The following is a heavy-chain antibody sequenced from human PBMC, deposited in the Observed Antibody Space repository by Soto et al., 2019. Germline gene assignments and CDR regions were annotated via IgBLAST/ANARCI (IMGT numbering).Heavy chain of an antibody. CDR3: AREVALNTGLGMGY. J-gene: IGHJ4*02. Sequence: PWWSXRLSCSSAVFALTNYWMHWVRHAPGKGLEWVAHISNDGSKKFYGDSVKGRFTISRGNSENTVYLQMTSLRPDDTAVFYCAREVALNTGLGMGYWGQGTLVTVYS. CDR2: ISNDGSKK. V-gene: IGHV3-30*03. CDR1: VFALTNYW. D-gene: IGHD2-15*01.